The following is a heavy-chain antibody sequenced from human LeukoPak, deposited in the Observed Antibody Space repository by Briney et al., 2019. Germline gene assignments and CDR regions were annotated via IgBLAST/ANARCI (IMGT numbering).Heavy chain of an antibody. D-gene: IGHD3-22*01. CDR3: AREGLDRVGFDY. J-gene: IGHJ4*02. Sequence: ASVKVSCKASGYTFTSYDINWVRQATGQGLEWMGWMNPNSGNTGYAQKFQGRVTITRNTSISTAYMELRSLRSDDTAVFYCAREGLDRVGFDYWGQGTLVTVSS. CDR1: GYTFTSYD. CDR2: MNPNSGNT. V-gene: IGHV1-8*03.